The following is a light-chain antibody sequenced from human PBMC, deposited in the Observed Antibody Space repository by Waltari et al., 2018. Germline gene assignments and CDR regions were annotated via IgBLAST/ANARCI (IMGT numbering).Light chain of an antibody. CDR3: QQYYNIPLA. CDR2: WAS. V-gene: IGKV4-1*01. CDR1: QNILHSSYSKNN. Sequence: DIVMTQSPDSLAVSLGERATINCKSSQNILHSSYSKNNLTWFQQKPGQPPKGLIYWASTRASGVPYRFSGSGSGTDFTPTLNNLQAEDWAVYYCQQYYNIPLAFGGGTKVEI. J-gene: IGKJ4*01.